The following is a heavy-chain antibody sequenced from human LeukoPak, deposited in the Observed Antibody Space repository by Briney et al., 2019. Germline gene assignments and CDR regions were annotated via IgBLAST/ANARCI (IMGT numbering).Heavy chain of an antibody. CDR1: GGTFSSYA. V-gene: IGHV1-69*05. CDR3: ARRYNWNYVYWFDP. J-gene: IGHJ5*02. Sequence: GASVKVSCKASGGTFSSYAISWVRQAPGQGLEWMGGIIPIFGTANYAQKFQGRVTITTDESTSTAYMELSSLRSEDTAVYYCARRYNWNYVYWFDPWGQGTLVTVSS. CDR2: IIPIFGTA. D-gene: IGHD1-7*01.